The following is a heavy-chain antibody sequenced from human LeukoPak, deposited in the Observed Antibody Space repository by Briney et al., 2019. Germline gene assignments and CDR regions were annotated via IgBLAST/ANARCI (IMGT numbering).Heavy chain of an antibody. CDR2: ISSSGSTI. Sequence: GGSLRLSCAASGFTFSSYEMNWVRQAPGKGLEWVSYISSSGSTIYYADSVKGRFTISRDNAKNSLYLQMNSLRAGDTAVYYCAELGITMIGGVWGKGTTVTVSS. CDR1: GFTFSSYE. D-gene: IGHD3-10*02. CDR3: AELGITMIGGV. V-gene: IGHV3-48*03. J-gene: IGHJ6*04.